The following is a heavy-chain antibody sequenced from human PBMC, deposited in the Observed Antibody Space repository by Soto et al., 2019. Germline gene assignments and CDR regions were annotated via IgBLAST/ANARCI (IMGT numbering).Heavy chain of an antibody. CDR1: GFSLSSPAVG. CDR2: IYWNDDN. D-gene: IGHD3-9*01. CDR3: AHGAGWLSDY. V-gene: IGHV2-5*01. Sequence: QITLRESGPTLVKPRQTLTLTCSFSGFSLSSPAVGVNWIRQSPGKAPEWLALIYWNDDNHYSPSLKSRLTITKDTSKNQVVLTMTNMDPEDTATYYCAHGAGWLSDYWGQGTLVTASS. J-gene: IGHJ4*02.